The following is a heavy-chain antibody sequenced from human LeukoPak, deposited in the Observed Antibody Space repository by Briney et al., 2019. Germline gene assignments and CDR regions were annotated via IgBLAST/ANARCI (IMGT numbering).Heavy chain of an antibody. D-gene: IGHD2-2*01. CDR3: ARGGRYCSSTSCYWRGYRAYYFDY. V-gene: IGHV1-69*13. Sequence: GASVNVSCKASGGTFSSYAISWVRQAPGQGLEWMGGIIPIFGTANYAQKFQGRVTITADESTSTAYMELSSLRSEDTAVYYCARGGRYCSSTSCYWRGYRAYYFDYWGQGTLVTVSS. J-gene: IGHJ4*02. CDR1: GGTFSSYA. CDR2: IIPIFGTA.